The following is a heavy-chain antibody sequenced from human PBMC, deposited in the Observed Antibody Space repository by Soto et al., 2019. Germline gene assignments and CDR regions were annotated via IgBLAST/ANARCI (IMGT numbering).Heavy chain of an antibody. CDR1: GHTFTSYD. V-gene: IGHV1-8*01. J-gene: IGHJ6*02. CDR2: MNPNSGNT. Sequence: ASVKVSCTASGHTFTSYDINWVRQATGQGLEWMGWMNPNSGNTGYAQKFQGRVTMTRNTSISTAYMELSSLRSEDTAVYYCARGGLVALLFYYYYGMDVWGQGTTVTVSS. CDR3: ARGGLVALLFYYYYGMDV. D-gene: IGHD6-6*01.